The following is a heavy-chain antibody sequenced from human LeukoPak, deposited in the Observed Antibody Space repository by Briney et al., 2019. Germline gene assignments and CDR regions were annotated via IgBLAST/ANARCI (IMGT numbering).Heavy chain of an antibody. CDR1: GFIFSDYE. V-gene: IGHV3-48*03. J-gene: IGHJ4*02. D-gene: IGHD3-22*01. CDR3: ARFYYYDSSGFDY. CDR2: ISSSGTI. Sequence: GGSLRLSCAASGFIFSDYEMNWVRQAPGKGLEWVSYISSSGTIYYADSVKGRFIVSRDNAKNSLYLQMNSLRAEDTAVYYCARFYYYDSSGFDYWGQGTLVTVSS.